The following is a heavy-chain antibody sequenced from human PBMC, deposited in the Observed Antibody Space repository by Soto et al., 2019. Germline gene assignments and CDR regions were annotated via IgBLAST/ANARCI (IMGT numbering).Heavy chain of an antibody. D-gene: IGHD3-9*01. J-gene: IGHJ5*02. CDR1: GFTFSDYY. CDR3: AARYFDWLNWFDP. Sequence: GGSLRLFCAASGFTFSDYYMSWIRQAPGKGLEWVSYISSSGSTIYYADSVKGRFTISRDNAKNSLYLQMNSLRAEDTAVYYCAARYFDWLNWFDPWGQGTLVTVSS. V-gene: IGHV3-11*01. CDR2: ISSSGSTI.